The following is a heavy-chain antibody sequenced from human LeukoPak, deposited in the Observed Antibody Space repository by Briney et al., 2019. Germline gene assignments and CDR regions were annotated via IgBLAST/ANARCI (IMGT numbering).Heavy chain of an antibody. CDR1: GGSISSYY. V-gene: IGHV4-4*09. J-gene: IGHJ4*02. Sequence: SETLSLTCTVSGGSISSYYWSWIRQPPGQGLEWIGYIYTSGSTNYNPSLKSRVTISVDTSKNQFSLKLSSVTAADTAVYYCARLDYGERSGQFDYWGQGTLVTVSS. CDR2: IYTSGST. CDR3: ARLDYGERSGQFDY. D-gene: IGHD4-17*01.